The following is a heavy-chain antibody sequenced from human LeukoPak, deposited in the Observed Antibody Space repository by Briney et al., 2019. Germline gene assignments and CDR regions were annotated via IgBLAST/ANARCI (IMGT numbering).Heavy chain of an antibody. Sequence: GGSLRLSCAVSGFSFDDYAMHWVRQTPGKGLEWVSCISWNSGTIGYAESVKGRFTISRDNAKNSLYLQMNSLRAEDTALYDCATSSREGEDSSGWASFDYWGQGTLVTVSS. CDR1: GFSFDDYA. CDR3: ATSSREGEDSSGWASFDY. J-gene: IGHJ4*02. CDR2: ISWNSGTI. V-gene: IGHV3-9*01. D-gene: IGHD6-19*01.